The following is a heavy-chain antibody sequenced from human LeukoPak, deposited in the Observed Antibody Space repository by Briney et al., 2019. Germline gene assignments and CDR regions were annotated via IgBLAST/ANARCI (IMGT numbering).Heavy chain of an antibody. D-gene: IGHD1-26*01. V-gene: IGHV3-9*01. J-gene: IGHJ4*02. Sequence: GRSLRLSCAASGFTFDDYAMHWVRQAPGKGLEWVSGISWNSGSIGYADSVKGRFTISRDNAKNSLYLQMNSLRAEDTALYYCARDSLVGAFFDYWGQGTLVTVSS. CDR2: ISWNSGSI. CDR1: GFTFDDYA. CDR3: ARDSLVGAFFDY.